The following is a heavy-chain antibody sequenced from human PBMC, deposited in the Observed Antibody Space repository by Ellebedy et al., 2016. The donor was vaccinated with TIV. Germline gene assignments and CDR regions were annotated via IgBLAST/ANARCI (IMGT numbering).Heavy chain of an antibody. Sequence: SETLSLTXAVYGGSFSGYYWSWIRQPPGKGLEWIGEINHSGSTNYNPSLKSRVTISVDTSKNQFSLKLSSVTAADTAVYYCARGLCSVSCSFAEADYMDVWGKGTTVTVSS. CDR2: INHSGST. J-gene: IGHJ6*03. CDR1: GGSFSGYY. D-gene: IGHD2-2*01. V-gene: IGHV4-34*01. CDR3: ARGLCSVSCSFAEADYMDV.